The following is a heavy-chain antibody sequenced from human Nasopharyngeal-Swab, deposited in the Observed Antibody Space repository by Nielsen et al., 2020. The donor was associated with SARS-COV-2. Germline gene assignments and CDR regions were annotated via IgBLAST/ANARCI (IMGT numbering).Heavy chain of an antibody. V-gene: IGHV4-30-4*02. CDR2: IYYSGST. CDR3: ARDTRIAARRWFDP. D-gene: IGHD6-6*01. CDR1: GGSISSGDYY. J-gene: IGHJ5*02. Sequence: SETLSLTCTVSGGSISSGDYYWSWIRQPPGKGLEWIGYIYYSGSTYYNPSLKSRVTISVDTSKNQFSLKLSSVTAADTAVYYCARDTRIAARRWFDPWGQGTLVTVSS.